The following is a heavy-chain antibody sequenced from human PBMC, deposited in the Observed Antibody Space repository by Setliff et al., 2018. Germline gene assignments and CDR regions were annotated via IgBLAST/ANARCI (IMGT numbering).Heavy chain of an antibody. CDR1: GYTFNSYG. V-gene: IGHV1-18*01. J-gene: IGHJ6*03. CDR3: ARAPPNRYSGSYEYFYMDV. D-gene: IGHD1-26*01. Sequence: AASVKVSCKASGYTFNSYGITWVRQAPGQGLEWMGWISCYDGNTRYARKIQGRATMTTDTSTTTAYMELRSLTSDDTAVYYCARAPPNRYSGSYEYFYMDVWGKGTTVTVSS. CDR2: ISCYDGNT.